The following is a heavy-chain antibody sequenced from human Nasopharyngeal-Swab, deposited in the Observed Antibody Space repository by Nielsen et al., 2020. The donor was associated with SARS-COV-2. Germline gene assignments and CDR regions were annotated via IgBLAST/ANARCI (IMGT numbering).Heavy chain of an antibody. CDR1: GFTFSSYA. D-gene: IGHD1-26*01. V-gene: IGHV3-23*01. Sequence: GESLKISCAASGFTFSSYAMSWVRQAPGKGLEWVSAISGSGGSTYYADSVKGRFTISRDNSKNTLYLQMNSLRAEDTAVYYCTTIVGANGGDDYWGQGTLVTVSS. CDR3: TTIVGANGGDDY. J-gene: IGHJ4*02. CDR2: ISGSGGST.